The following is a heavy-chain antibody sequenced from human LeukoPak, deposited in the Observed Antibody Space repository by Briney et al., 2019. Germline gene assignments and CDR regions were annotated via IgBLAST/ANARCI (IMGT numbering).Heavy chain of an antibody. Sequence: GESLKISREGSGYSFTNYWIGCVRQMPGRGLEWVGIIYPGDSDTRYSPSSQGQVTISADKSISTPYLQWSSVKAADTAMYYCARHGSITSYFDYWGQGTLVTVSS. J-gene: IGHJ4*02. CDR3: ARHGSITSYFDY. V-gene: IGHV5-51*01. D-gene: IGHD3-16*01. CDR2: IYPGDSDT. CDR1: GYSFTNYW.